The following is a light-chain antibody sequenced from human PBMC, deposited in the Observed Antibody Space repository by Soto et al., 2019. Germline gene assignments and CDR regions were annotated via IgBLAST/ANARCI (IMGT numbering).Light chain of an antibody. J-gene: IGKJ1*01. CDR2: DVS. CDR3: QQCYKTPWT. Sequence: DIQMTQSPSSLSASLGDRVTITCRTSQSISNYLNWYQQKPGKVPKLLIYDVSTLQSGVPSRFSGSRSGTDFTLTISSLQPEDVASYYCQQCYKTPWTFGQGTKVEIK. V-gene: IGKV1-39*01. CDR1: QSISNY.